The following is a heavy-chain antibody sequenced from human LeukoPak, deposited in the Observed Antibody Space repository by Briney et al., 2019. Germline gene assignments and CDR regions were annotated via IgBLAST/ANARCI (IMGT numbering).Heavy chain of an antibody. V-gene: IGHV1-46*01. Sequence: ASVEVSCKASGYTFTSYYMHWVRQAPGQGLEWMGIINPSGGSTSYAQKFQGRVTMTRDMSTSTVYMELRSLRSDDTAVYYCARGEGTADYWGQGTLVTVSS. CDR1: GYTFTSYY. CDR2: INPSGGST. J-gene: IGHJ4*02. CDR3: ARGEGTADY.